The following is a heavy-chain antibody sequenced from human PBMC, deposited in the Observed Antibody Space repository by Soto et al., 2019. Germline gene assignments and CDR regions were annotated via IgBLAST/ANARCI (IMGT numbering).Heavy chain of an antibody. D-gene: IGHD5-18*01. J-gene: IGHJ6*02. Sequence: QVQLVQSGAEVKKPGSSVKVSCKASGGTFSSYAISWVRQAPGQGLEWMGGIIPIFGTANYAQKFQGRVTITADESTSRAYMELSSLRSEDTAVYYCARPYRGYSYGLPSRYYYYGMDVWGQGTTVTVSS. V-gene: IGHV1-69*12. CDR2: IIPIFGTA. CDR3: ARPYRGYSYGLPSRYYYYGMDV. CDR1: GGTFSSYA.